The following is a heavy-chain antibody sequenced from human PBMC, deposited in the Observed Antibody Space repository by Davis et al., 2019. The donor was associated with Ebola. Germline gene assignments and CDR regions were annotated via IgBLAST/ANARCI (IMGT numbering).Heavy chain of an antibody. CDR1: AYTFTSYD. D-gene: IGHD3-10*01. J-gene: IGHJ4*02. CDR3: ARAPTWSQINYYCFDY. Sequence: ASVTVSCKASAYTFTSYDINWVRQATGQGLEWMGWMNPNSGNTGYAQKFQGRVTMTRNTSISTAFMELSGLRPDDTAVYYCARAPTWSQINYYCFDYWGQGTLVTVSS. CDR2: MNPNSGNT. V-gene: IGHV1-8*01.